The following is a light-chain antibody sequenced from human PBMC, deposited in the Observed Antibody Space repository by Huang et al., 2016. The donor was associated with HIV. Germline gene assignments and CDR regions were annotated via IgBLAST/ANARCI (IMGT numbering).Light chain of an antibody. CDR3: QQYKDWPTYT. J-gene: IGKJ2*01. CDR2: GVS. CDR1: QSVGNN. Sequence: EIVMTQSQATLSLSPGEAATLSCRASQSVGNNLALYQQKPGQSPRLLIHGVSTRSTGGPGGFSGSGSGTEFTLTISSLQSEDFAVYHCQQYKDWPTYTFGQGTKLEIK. V-gene: IGKV3-15*01.